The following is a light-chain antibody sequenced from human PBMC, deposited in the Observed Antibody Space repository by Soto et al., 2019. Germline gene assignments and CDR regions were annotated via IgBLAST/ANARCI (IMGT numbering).Light chain of an antibody. CDR1: ESVSTSY. J-gene: IGKJ3*01. Sequence: EIGLTQSPGTLSLSPGERATLSCRASESVSTSYLAWDQQKPGQAPRLLIYGASGRATGIPDRFSVSASGTDFTLTISRLEPEDFAVYYCQHYGTSALFGPGTKVDIK. CDR3: QHYGTSAL. V-gene: IGKV3-20*01. CDR2: GAS.